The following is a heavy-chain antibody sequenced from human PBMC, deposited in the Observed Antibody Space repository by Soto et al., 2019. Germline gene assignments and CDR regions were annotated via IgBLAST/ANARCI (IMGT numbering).Heavy chain of an antibody. CDR3: AKEKGGYSGYDFDY. D-gene: IGHD5-12*01. Sequence: PGGSLRLSCAASGFTFSNYAMSWVRQAPGKGLEWVSAISASGGSTYYADSVKGRFTISRDNSKNTLYLQMNSLRAEDTAVYYCAKEKGGYSGYDFDYWGQGTLVTVSS. V-gene: IGHV3-23*01. CDR1: GFTFSNYA. CDR2: ISASGGST. J-gene: IGHJ4*02.